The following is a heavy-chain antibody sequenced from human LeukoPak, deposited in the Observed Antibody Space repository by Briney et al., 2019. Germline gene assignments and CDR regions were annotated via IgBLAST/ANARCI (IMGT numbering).Heavy chain of an antibody. CDR2: INPNSGGT. CDR3: ARVRYDYVWGSYLDY. J-gene: IGHJ4*02. V-gene: IGHV1-2*02. CDR1: GYTFTGYY. Sequence: ASVKVSCKASGYTFTGYYMHWVRQAPGQGLEWMGWINPNSGGTNYAQKFQGRVTVTRDTSISTAYMELSRLRSDDTAVYYCARVRYDYVWGSYLDYWGQGTLVTVSS. D-gene: IGHD3-16*01.